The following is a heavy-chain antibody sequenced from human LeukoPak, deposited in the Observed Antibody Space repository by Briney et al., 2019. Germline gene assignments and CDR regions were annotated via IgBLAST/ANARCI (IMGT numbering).Heavy chain of an antibody. CDR1: GFTFSTYW. D-gene: IGHD6-13*01. J-gene: IGHJ4*02. CDR2: INTDGSNT. CDR3: AREEGIAAAAYFDY. Sequence: PGGSLRLSCATSGFTFSTYWMLWVRQAPGKGLVWVSRINTDGSNTVNADSVKGRFTISRDNAKNTLYLQMNSLRAEDTAVYYCAREEGIAAAAYFDYWGQGTLVTVSS. V-gene: IGHV3-74*01.